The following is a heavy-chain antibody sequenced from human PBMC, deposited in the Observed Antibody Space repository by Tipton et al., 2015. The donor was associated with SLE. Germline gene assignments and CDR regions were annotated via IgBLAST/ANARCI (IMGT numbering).Heavy chain of an antibody. Sequence: TLSLTCDVSGYSIRTGYFWAWLRQPPGKGLEWIGSISYTGSTYYNPSLKSRVTISVDMSKNQFSLKLTSVTAADTAVYYCATSPLTLWGQGTLVTVSS. CDR1: GYSIRTGYF. D-gene: IGHD2-2*01. J-gene: IGHJ4*02. V-gene: IGHV4-38-2*01. CDR2: ISYTGST. CDR3: ATSPLTL.